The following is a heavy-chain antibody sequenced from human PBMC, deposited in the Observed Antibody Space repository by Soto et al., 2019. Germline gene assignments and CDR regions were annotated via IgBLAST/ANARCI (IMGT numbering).Heavy chain of an antibody. V-gene: IGHV3-23*01. CDR1: GFTFSSYA. D-gene: IGHD5-12*01. CDR3: AKERRWLHPFFDY. CDR2: ISGSGGST. J-gene: IGHJ4*02. Sequence: EVQLLESGGGLVQPGGSLRLACAASGFTFSSYAMSWVRQAPGHGLEWVSAISGSGGSTYYADSVKGRFTIARDNSKETLYLQMNSLRAEDTAVYDCAKERRWLHPFFDYWGQGTMVTVSS.